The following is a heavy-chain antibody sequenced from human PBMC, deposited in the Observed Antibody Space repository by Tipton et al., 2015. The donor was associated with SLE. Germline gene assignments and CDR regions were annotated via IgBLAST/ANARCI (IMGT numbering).Heavy chain of an antibody. CDR1: GGSISSHY. CDR3: ATDYYDSSGYSGGFDY. V-gene: IGHV4-59*11. CDR2: IYYSGST. Sequence: TLSLTCTVSGGSISSHYWSWIRQPPGKGLEWIGYIYYSGSTNYNPSLKSRVTISVDTSKNQFSLKLSSVTAADTAVYYCATDYYDSSGYSGGFDYWGQGTLVTVSS. D-gene: IGHD3-22*01. J-gene: IGHJ4*02.